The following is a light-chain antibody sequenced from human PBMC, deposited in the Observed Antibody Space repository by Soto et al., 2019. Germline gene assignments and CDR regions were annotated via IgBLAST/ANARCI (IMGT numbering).Light chain of an antibody. Sequence: QSVLTQPPSASGTPGQRVTISCSGSSSNIESNTVYWYQQLPGMAPRLLIHTNDRRPSGVPDRFSGSKSGTSASLAISGLXSEDEADYYCLAWDDSLNGNLFGTGTKVTVL. CDR2: TND. CDR1: SSNIESNT. CDR3: LAWDDSLNGNL. V-gene: IGLV1-44*01. J-gene: IGLJ1*01.